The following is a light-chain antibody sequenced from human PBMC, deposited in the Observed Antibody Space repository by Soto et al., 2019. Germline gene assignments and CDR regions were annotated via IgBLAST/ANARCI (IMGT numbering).Light chain of an antibody. J-gene: IGKJ1*01. CDR2: AAS. Sequence: DIQMTQSPSSLSASVEDRVIITCRASQSISNHLNWYQQKPGKAPNLLIFAASSLQSGVPSRFSGSRSGPEFTLTISSRQPEDVATSYCQQSYSSSPTFGQGTKVEIK. CDR1: QSISNH. CDR3: QQSYSSSPT. V-gene: IGKV1-39*01.